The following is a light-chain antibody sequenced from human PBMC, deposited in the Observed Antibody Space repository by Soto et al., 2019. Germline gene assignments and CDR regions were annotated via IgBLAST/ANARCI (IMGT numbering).Light chain of an antibody. V-gene: IGLV2-14*01. CDR1: SSDVGGYNY. CDR2: EVS. Sequence: QSVLTQPASVSGSPGQSITISCTGTSSDVGGYNYVSWYQQHPGKAPKLMIYEVSNRPSGVSDRFSGSKSGSTASLTISGLQAEDEADYYCSSYTSGSTLVVFGGGTKLTV. CDR3: SSYTSGSTLVV. J-gene: IGLJ2*01.